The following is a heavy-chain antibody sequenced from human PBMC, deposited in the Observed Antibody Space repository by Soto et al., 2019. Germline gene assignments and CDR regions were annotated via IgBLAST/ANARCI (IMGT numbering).Heavy chain of an antibody. V-gene: IGHV3-21*01. CDR1: GFTLRGYS. CDR2: ISSNSNRI. Sequence: EVQLVESGGGLVKPGGSLRLSCAASGFTLRGYSMTWVRQASGKGLEWVPFISSNSNRIFYGDSVKGRFTISRDDAKNALYLDMNSLRAEDTAVYHCARQRYYYDSSGYLHGMDVWGQGTTVTVSS. J-gene: IGHJ6*02. D-gene: IGHD3-22*01. CDR3: ARQRYYYDSSGYLHGMDV.